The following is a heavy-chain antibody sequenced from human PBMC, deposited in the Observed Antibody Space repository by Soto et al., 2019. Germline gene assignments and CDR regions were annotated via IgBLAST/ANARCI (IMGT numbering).Heavy chain of an antibody. Sequence: GGSLRLSCAASGFTFSSYGMHWVRQAPGKGLEWVAVISYDGSNKYYADSVKGRFTISRDNSKNTLYLQMNSLRAEDTAVYYCAKSLYYDFWSGYYARGDEDYYYYYGMDVWGQGTTVTVSS. CDR2: ISYDGSNK. CDR3: AKSLYYDFWSGYYARGDEDYYYYYGMDV. V-gene: IGHV3-30*18. J-gene: IGHJ6*02. D-gene: IGHD3-3*01. CDR1: GFTFSSYG.